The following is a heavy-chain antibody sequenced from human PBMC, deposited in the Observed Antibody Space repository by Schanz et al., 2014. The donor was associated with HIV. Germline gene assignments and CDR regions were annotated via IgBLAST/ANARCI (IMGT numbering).Heavy chain of an antibody. Sequence: QVQLVESGGGVVQPGRSLRLSCAASGFTFSSYGMHWVRQAPGKGLEWVAVISYDGSNKYYADSVKGRFTISRDNSKNTLYLQMNSLRAEDTAVYYCARVANWDYYGMDVWGQGTTVTVSS. CDR2: ISYDGSNK. D-gene: IGHD3-16*01. V-gene: IGHV3-30*19. CDR3: ARVANWDYYGMDV. CDR1: GFTFSSYG. J-gene: IGHJ6*02.